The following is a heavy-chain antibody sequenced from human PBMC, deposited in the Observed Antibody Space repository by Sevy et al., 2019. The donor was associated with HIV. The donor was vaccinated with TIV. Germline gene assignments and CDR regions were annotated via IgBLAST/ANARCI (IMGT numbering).Heavy chain of an antibody. J-gene: IGHJ4*02. CDR1: GFTFISYT. D-gene: IGHD6-19*01. CDR3: ANEYISGYS. CDR2: ISGSGGST. Sequence: GGSLRLSCAASGFTFISYTMSWVRQAPGKGLEWVSAISGSGGSTYYADSVKGRFTISRDNSKNTLYLEMNSLRAEDTALYYCANEYISGYSWGQGTLVTVSS. V-gene: IGHV3-23*01.